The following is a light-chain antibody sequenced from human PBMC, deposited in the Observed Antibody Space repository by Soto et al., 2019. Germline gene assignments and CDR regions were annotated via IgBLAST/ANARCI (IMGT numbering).Light chain of an antibody. CDR3: SSYAGRNNLV. V-gene: IGLV2-8*01. J-gene: IGLJ3*02. CDR2: EVS. CDR1: SSDVGGYNY. Sequence: QSVLTQPPSASGSPGQSVTISCTGTSSDVGGYNYVSWYQQHPGKAPKLMIYEVSKRPSGVPDRFSGSKSGNTASLTVSGLQAEDEAYNYCSSYAGRNNLVFGGGTQLTVL.